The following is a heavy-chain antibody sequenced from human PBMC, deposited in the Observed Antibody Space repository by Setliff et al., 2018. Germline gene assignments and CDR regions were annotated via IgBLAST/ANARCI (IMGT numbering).Heavy chain of an antibody. CDR2: IHSSGRT. V-gene: IGHV4-61*09. CDR1: GDSINRNIYY. CDR3: ARVSIAAPSYYGMDV. J-gene: IGHJ6*02. D-gene: IGHD2-21*01. Sequence: TLSLTCSVSGDSINRNIYYWSWVRQPAGKGLEWVGHIHSSGRTNYNPSLKSRVTISIDKSNNLFSLELTSVTAADSAVYYCARVSIAAPSYYGMDVWGRGTTVTVS.